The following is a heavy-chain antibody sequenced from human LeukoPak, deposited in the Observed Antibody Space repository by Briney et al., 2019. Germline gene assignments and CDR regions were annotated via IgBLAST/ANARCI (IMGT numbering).Heavy chain of an antibody. CDR1: GFTFSDYY. J-gene: IGHJ4*02. Sequence: PGGSLRLSCAASGFTFSDYYMSWIRQAPGKGLEWVSYISSSSSYTNYAHSVKGRFTISRDNAKNSLYLQMNSLRAEDTAVYYCARAGYCSSTSCYALDYWGQGTLVTVSS. CDR2: ISSSSSYT. D-gene: IGHD2-2*01. CDR3: ARAGYCSSTSCYALDY. V-gene: IGHV3-11*05.